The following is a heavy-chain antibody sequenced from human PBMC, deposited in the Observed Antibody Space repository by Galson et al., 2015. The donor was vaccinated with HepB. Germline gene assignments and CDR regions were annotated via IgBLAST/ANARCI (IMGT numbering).Heavy chain of an antibody. CDR2: IHRGGST. J-gene: IGHJ6*02. V-gene: IGHV3-66*02. CDR1: GFTASNNY. D-gene: IGHD5-18*01. Sequence: SLRLSCAASGFTASNNYMSWVRQAPGKGLEWVSGIHRGGSTYYADTVKGRFTISRDNSKNTLYLQMHSLKTEDTAVYYCARDFRYSHGYHHYYYYGMDVWGQGTTVTVSS. CDR3: ARDFRYSHGYHHYYYYGMDV.